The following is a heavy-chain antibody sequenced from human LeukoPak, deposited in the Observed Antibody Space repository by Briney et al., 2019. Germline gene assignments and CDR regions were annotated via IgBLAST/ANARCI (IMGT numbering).Heavy chain of an antibody. D-gene: IGHD5-18*01. CDR2: ISYDGSNK. CDR3: ARDPADSAMVFTFDY. Sequence: GGSLRLSCAASGFTFSSYAMHWVRQAPGKGLEWVAIISYDGSNKYYADSVKGRFTISRDNSKNTLYLQMNSLRAEDTAVYYCARDPADSAMVFTFDYWGQGTLVTVSS. CDR1: GFTFSSYA. V-gene: IGHV3-30-3*01. J-gene: IGHJ4*02.